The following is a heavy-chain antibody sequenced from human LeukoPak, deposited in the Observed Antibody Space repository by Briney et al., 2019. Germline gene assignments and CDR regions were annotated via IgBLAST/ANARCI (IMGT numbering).Heavy chain of an antibody. J-gene: IGHJ4*02. V-gene: IGHV3-74*01. CDR2: IKGDGSST. D-gene: IGHD1-26*01. Sequence: PGGSLRLSCAASGFTFSSNWMHWVRQAPGKGLVWVSRIKGDGSSTSYADSVKGRFTTSRDNAKNTLFLQMNSLRAEDTAVYYCVRDGVGAPPFDYWGQGALVTVSS. CDR1: GFTFSSNW. CDR3: VRDGVGAPPFDY.